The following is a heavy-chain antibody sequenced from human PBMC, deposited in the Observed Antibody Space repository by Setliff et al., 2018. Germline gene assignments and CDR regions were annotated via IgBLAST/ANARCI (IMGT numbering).Heavy chain of an antibody. J-gene: IGHJ6*02. Sequence: SETLSLTCTLSGGSLTQRYWSWVRQPPGKGLDWIGYVYYKGNHNYHTSLKSRVTISADTSKNQVSRKLTSATAADTAVYYCARDRPADNYGMDVWGQGTTVTVSS. V-gene: IGHV4-59*11. D-gene: IGHD6-6*01. CDR2: VYYKGNH. CDR1: GGSLTQRY. CDR3: ARDRPADNYGMDV.